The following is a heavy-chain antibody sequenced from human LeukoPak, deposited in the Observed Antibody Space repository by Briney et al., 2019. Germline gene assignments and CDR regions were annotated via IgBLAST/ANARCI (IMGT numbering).Heavy chain of an antibody. V-gene: IGHV1-2*02. CDR1: GYTLTELS. D-gene: IGHD3-3*01. Sequence: GASVKVSCKVSGYTLTELSMHWVRQAPGQGLEWMGWINPNSGGTNYAQKFQGRVTMTRDTSISTAYMELSRLRSDDTAVYYCARAWANYDFWSGPAPSPMDVWGKGTTVTVSS. J-gene: IGHJ6*03. CDR3: ARAWANYDFWSGPAPSPMDV. CDR2: INPNSGGT.